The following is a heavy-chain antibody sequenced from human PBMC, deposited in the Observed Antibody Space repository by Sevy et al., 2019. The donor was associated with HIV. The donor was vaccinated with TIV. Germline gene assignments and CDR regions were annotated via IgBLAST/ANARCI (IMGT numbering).Heavy chain of an antibody. Sequence: GGSLRLSCAASGFTFSGSAMHWVRQASGKGLEWIGRIRSEASSYATVYAASVKGRFTISRDDSKNTAYLQMNSLKIEDTAVYYCVSLLYYYEEYNAMDVWGQGTTVTVS. D-gene: IGHD3-22*01. J-gene: IGHJ6*02. CDR2: IRSEASSYAT. CDR1: GFTFSGSA. V-gene: IGHV3-73*01. CDR3: VSLLYYYEEYNAMDV.